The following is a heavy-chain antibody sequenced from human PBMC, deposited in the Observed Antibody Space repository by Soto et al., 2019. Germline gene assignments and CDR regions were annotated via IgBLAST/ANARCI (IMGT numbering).Heavy chain of an antibody. D-gene: IGHD2-2*01. CDR1: GYTFTSYY. V-gene: IGHV1-46*01. Sequence: ASVKVSCKASGYTFTSYYMHWLRQAPGQGLEWMGIINPSGGSTSYAQKFQGRVTMTRDTSTSTVYMELSSLRSEDTAVYYCARDRGIVVVPAAYYYYYGMDVWGQGTTVTVSS. J-gene: IGHJ6*02. CDR3: ARDRGIVVVPAAYYYYYGMDV. CDR2: INPSGGST.